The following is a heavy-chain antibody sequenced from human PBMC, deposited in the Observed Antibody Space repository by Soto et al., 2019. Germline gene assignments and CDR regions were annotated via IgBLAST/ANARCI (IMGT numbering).Heavy chain of an antibody. J-gene: IGHJ4*02. D-gene: IGHD6-19*01. CDR1: GFTFSSYA. CDR2: ISGSGGST. Sequence: GGSLRLSCAASGFTFSSYAMSWVRQAPGKGLEWVSAISGSGGSTYYADSVKGRFTISRDNSKNTLYLQMNSLRAEDTAVYYCAKRYYSSGWYKGEALDYWGQGALVTGS. V-gene: IGHV3-23*01. CDR3: AKRYYSSGWYKGEALDY.